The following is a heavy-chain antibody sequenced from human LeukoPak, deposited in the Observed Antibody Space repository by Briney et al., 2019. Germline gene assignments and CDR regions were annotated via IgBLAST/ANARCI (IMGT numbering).Heavy chain of an antibody. CDR3: AKDGSGSYYGYYFDY. V-gene: IGHV3-23*01. CDR2: ISGSGGST. D-gene: IGHD3-10*01. Sequence: GGSLRLSCAASGFTFSSYAMSWVRQAPGQGLEWVSAISGSGGSTYYADSVKGRFTISRDNSKNTLYLQMNSLRAEDTAVYYCAKDGSGSYYGYYFDYWGQGTLVTVSS. CDR1: GFTFSSYA. J-gene: IGHJ4*02.